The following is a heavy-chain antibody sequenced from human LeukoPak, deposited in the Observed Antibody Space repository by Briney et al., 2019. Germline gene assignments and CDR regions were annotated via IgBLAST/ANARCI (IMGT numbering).Heavy chain of an antibody. CDR2: ISYDGSNK. D-gene: IGHD2-2*01. J-gene: IGHJ4*02. CDR1: GVTFSSYV. Sequence: GGSLRLSCAASGVTFSSYVMHWVRQAPGKGLEWGAIISYDGSNKYYADSMKGRATISRENSQNTLYLEMNSLRAADTAVHYCARDKGPSYLSSFDYWGQGTLVPVSS. CDR3: ARDKGPSYLSSFDY. V-gene: IGHV3-30*04.